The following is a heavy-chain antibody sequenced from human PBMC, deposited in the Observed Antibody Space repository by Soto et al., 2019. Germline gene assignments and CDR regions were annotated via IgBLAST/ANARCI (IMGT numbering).Heavy chain of an antibody. Sequence: GASVKVSCKASGYTFTSYAMHWVRQASGKGLEWVGRIRSKANSYATAYAASVEGRFTISRDDSKNTAYLQMNSLKTEDTAVYYCTTGISARPPGWGQGTLVTVSS. CDR1: GYTFTSYA. J-gene: IGHJ4*02. V-gene: IGHV3-73*01. D-gene: IGHD6-6*01. CDR3: TTGISARPPG. CDR2: IRSKANSYAT.